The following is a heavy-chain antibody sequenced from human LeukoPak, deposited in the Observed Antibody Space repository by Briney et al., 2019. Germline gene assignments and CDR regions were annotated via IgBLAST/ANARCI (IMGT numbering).Heavy chain of an antibody. CDR2: IYHSGGT. CDR1: GGSINSNNW. D-gene: IGHD3-22*01. J-gene: IGHJ4*02. Sequence: KSSETLSLTCAVSGGSINSNNWWSWVRQPPGEGLGWIGEIYHSGGTNYNPSLKSRVTISVDKSKKQFSLKLSPGAAADTAVYYCSRPFYYDLAPYYYFDYWGQGTLVTVSS. CDR3: SRPFYYDLAPYYYFDY. V-gene: IGHV4-4*02.